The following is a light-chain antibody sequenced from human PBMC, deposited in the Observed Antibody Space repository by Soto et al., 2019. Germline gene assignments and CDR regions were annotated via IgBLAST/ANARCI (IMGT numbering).Light chain of an antibody. V-gene: IGLV1-44*01. CDR1: SSNIGGNT. J-gene: IGLJ3*02. CDR3: ASWDDSLNGWV. Sequence: QSVLIQPPSASATPGQRVTISCSGSSSNIGGNTVSWYQQLPGTAPRLLMYNNNQRPSGVPDQISGSKSGTSASLAISGLQSDDEADYYCASWDDSLNGWVFGGGTQLTVL. CDR2: NNN.